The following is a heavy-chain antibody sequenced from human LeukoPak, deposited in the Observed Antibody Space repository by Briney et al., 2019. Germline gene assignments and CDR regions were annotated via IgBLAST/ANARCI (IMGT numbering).Heavy chain of an antibody. D-gene: IGHD3-22*01. J-gene: IGHJ4*02. CDR3: AKDPYYYDSSGYWYYFDY. Sequence: AGGSLRLSCAASGFTFSSYAMSWVRQAPGKGLEWVSAISGSGGSTYYADSVKGRFTISRDNSKNTLYLQMNSLRAEDTAVYYCAKDPYYYDSSGYWYYFDYWGQGTLVTVSS. CDR1: GFTFSSYA. V-gene: IGHV3-23*01. CDR2: ISGSGGST.